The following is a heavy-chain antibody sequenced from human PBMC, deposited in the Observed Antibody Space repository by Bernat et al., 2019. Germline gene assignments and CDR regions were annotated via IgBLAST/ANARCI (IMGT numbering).Heavy chain of an antibody. V-gene: IGHV1-46*01. CDR2: INPSGGST. J-gene: IGHJ4*02. CDR1: GYTFTSYY. D-gene: IGHD4-17*01. CDR3: ARVSPPGGYPDYGSY. Sequence: QVQLVQSGAEVKKPGASVKVSCKASGYTFTSYYMHWVRQAPGQGLEWMGIINPSGGSTSYAQKFQGRVTMTRDRSTSTVYMELSGLRSEETAVYYCARVSPPGGYPDYGSYWGQGTLVTVSS.